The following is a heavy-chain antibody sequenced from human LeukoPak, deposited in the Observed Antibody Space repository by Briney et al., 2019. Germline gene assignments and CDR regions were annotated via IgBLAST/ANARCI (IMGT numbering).Heavy chain of an antibody. D-gene: IGHD3-22*01. J-gene: IGHJ5*02. CDR1: GYTFTSYA. CDR3: ARDRAYYYDSSGYSGSFDP. Sequence: ASVKVSCKASGYTFTSYAISWVRQAPGQGLEWMGWISAYNGNTNYAQKLQGRVTMTTDTSTSTAYMELRSLRSDDTAVYYCARDRAYYYDSSGYSGSFDPWGQGTLVTVSS. V-gene: IGHV1-18*01. CDR2: ISAYNGNT.